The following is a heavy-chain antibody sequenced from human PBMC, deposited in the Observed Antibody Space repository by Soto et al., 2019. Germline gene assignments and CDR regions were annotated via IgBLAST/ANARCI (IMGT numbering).Heavy chain of an antibody. CDR1: GGSISSGGYY. CDR3: ARVGYYGSGAFDI. J-gene: IGHJ3*02. V-gene: IGHV4-31*03. CDR2: IYYSGST. D-gene: IGHD3-10*01. Sequence: QVQLQESGPGLVKPSQTLSLTCTVSGGSISSGGYYWSWIRQHPGKGLEWIGYIYYSGSTYYNPSLKSRFNISVDTSKNQFSLKLSSVTAADTAVYYCARVGYYGSGAFDIWGQGTMVTVSS.